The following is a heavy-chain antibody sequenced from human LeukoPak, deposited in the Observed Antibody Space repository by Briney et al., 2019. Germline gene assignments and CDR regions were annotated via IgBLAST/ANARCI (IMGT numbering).Heavy chain of an antibody. J-gene: IGHJ6*02. D-gene: IGHD3-10*01. Sequence: GGSLRLSCAASGFTFSSYAMSWVRRAPGKGLEWVSAISGSGGSTYYADSVKGRFTISRDNSKNTLYLQMNSLRAEDTAVYYCAKLMVRGVRTYYYGMDVWGQGTTVTVSS. CDR1: GFTFSSYA. V-gene: IGHV3-23*01. CDR3: AKLMVRGVRTYYYGMDV. CDR2: ISGSGGST.